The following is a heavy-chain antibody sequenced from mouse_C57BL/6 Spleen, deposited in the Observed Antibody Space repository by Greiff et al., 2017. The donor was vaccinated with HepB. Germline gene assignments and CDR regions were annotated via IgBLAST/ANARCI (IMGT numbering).Heavy chain of an antibody. D-gene: IGHD4-1*01. CDR3: ARGRGLGDE. CDR2: IYPGSGNT. CDR1: GYTFTDYY. J-gene: IGHJ2*01. V-gene: IGHV1-76*01. Sequence: VQLQQSGAELVRPGASVKLSCKASGYTFTDYYINWVKQRPGQGLEWIARIYPGSGNTYYNEKFKGKATLTAEKSSSTAYMQLSSLTDEDSAVYFCARGRGLGDEWGQGTTLTVSS.